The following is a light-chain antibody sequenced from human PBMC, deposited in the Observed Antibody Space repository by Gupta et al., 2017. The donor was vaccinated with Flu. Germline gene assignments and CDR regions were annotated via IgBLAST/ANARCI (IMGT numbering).Light chain of an antibody. V-gene: IGKV1-39*01. CDR1: QPISSY. J-gene: IGKJ2*03. Sequence: DTVTSTCRESQPISSYLNWYQWKPDKSPKLLIRSVSILQSGVPSRFSGSGSGADFTLTIRNLQPEDFATYYCQQGYSTPQYSFGQGTKLEIK. CDR2: SVS. CDR3: QQGYSTPQYS.